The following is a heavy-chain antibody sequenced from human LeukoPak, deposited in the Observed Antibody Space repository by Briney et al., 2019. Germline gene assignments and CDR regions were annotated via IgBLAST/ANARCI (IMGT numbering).Heavy chain of an antibody. CDR2: IYYSGTT. CDR3: ARTVGATYGNWFDP. D-gene: IGHD1-26*01. CDR1: GGSISSYY. V-gene: IGHV4-59*01. J-gene: IGHJ5*02. Sequence: TTSETLSLTCTVSGGSISSYYWSWIRQPPGKGLEWIGYIYYSGTTNYNPSLKSRVTISVDTSKNQFSLKLSSVTAADTAVYYCARTVGATYGNWFDPWGQGTLVTVSS.